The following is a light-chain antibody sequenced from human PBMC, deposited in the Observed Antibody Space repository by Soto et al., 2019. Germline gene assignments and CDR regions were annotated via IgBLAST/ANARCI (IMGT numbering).Light chain of an antibody. CDR1: SSDVGSYNF. CDR2: EVS. CDR3: CSYAGNSGV. Sequence: ALTQPASVSGSPGQSIIISCTGTSSDVGSYNFVSWYQQHPGKAPKLMIYEVSKRPSGVSNRFSGSKSGNTASLTISGLQPEDEADYYCCSYAGNSGVFGGGTKVTVL. J-gene: IGLJ3*02. V-gene: IGLV2-23*02.